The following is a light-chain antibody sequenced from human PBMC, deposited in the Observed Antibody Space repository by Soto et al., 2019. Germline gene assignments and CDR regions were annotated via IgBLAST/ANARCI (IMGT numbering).Light chain of an antibody. V-gene: IGKV1-8*01. CDR1: QGISSY. CDR2: AAS. Sequence: TESPWARAATTVDGVTFTNQASQGISSYLAWYQQKPGKAPKLLIYAASTLQTGVPSRFGGGGSGTEFTLSIGGLQPDDFATYYCQLYNSYSPWTIGPGTKVDIK. J-gene: IGKJ1*01. CDR3: QLYNSYSPWT.